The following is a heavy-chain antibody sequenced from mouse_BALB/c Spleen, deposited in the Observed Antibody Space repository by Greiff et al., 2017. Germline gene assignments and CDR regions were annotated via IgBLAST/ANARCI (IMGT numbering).Heavy chain of an antibody. CDR2: ISSGGSYT. J-gene: IGHJ3*01. Sequence: EVKLVESGGGLVQPGGSLKLSCAASGFTFSSYAMSWVRQTPEKRLEWVATISSGGSYTYYPDSVKGRFTISRDNAKNTLYLQMSSLRSEDTAMYYCARPYLLWGFAYWGQGTLVTVSA. D-gene: IGHD2-1*01. CDR1: GFTFSSYA. CDR3: ARPYLLWGFAY. V-gene: IGHV5-9-3*01.